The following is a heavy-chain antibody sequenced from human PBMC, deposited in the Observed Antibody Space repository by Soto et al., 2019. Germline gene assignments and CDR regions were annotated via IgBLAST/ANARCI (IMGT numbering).Heavy chain of an antibody. Sequence: QVQLQESGPGLVKPSQTLFLTCSISGASISSDDYYWSWFRQPPGKGLEWIGYISYSGSTYYHPSLKSRITISVDTSKTQFSLILSSVTAADTAVFYCAREVNNYYGMDVWGQGTTVTVSS. CDR2: ISYSGST. V-gene: IGHV4-30-4*01. J-gene: IGHJ6*02. CDR3: AREVNNYYGMDV. CDR1: GASISSDDYY.